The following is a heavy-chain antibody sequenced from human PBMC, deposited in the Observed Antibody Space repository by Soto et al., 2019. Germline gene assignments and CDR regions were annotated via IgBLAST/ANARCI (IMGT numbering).Heavy chain of an antibody. CDR1: GGSLTNYY. Sequence: QVQLQESGPGLVKPSETLSLTCTVSGGSLTNYYWSWIRQPPGKGLEWIGYIYYSGTTHYNPSLKSRVTISVDTSKNQFSLKLSSVTAADTAVYYCTRGGAMAYSSTWYVNWGQGTLVTVSS. V-gene: IGHV4-59*01. J-gene: IGHJ4*02. CDR3: TRGGAMAYSSTWYVN. D-gene: IGHD6-13*01. CDR2: IYYSGTT.